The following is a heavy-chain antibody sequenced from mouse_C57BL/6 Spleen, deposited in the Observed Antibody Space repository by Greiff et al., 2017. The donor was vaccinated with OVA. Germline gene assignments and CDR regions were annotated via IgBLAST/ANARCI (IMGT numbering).Heavy chain of an antibody. Sequence: VQLKQSGTVLARPGASVKMSCKTSGYTFTSYWMHWVNQRPGQGLEWIGAIYPGNSDTSYNQKFKGKAKLTADTSASTAYIELSSLTNEDSAVYYGTASWAFDYWGQGTTLTVSS. D-gene: IGHD4-1*01. CDR2: IYPGNSDT. V-gene: IGHV1-5*01. CDR1: GYTFTSYW. CDR3: TASWAFDY. J-gene: IGHJ2*01.